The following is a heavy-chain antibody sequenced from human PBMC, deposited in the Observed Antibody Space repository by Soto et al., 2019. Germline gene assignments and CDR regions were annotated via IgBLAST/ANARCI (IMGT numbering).Heavy chain of an antibody. CDR3: ARVRPAYFDL. D-gene: IGHD2-2*01. Sequence: QVQLQESGPGLVKPSQTLSLTCTVSGGSISSGDYYWSWIRQPPGKGLEWIGYIYYSGSTYYNPYVKGSVTICVDTSKSQFSLKLSSVTAADTAVYSCARVRPAYFDLWGRGTLVTVSS. CDR1: GGSISSGDYY. J-gene: IGHJ2*01. CDR2: IYYSGST. V-gene: IGHV4-30-4*01.